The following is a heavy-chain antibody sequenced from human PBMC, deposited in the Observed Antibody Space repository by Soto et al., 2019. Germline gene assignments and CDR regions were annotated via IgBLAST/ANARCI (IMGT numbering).Heavy chain of an antibody. CDR3: ARGGASPDYDFWSGYYRDAYYGMDV. V-gene: IGHV3-21*01. D-gene: IGHD3-3*01. CDR1: GFTFSSYS. Sequence: PGGSLRLSCAASGFTFSSYSMNWVRQAPGKGLEWVPSISSSSSYIYYADSVKGRFTISRDNAKNSLYLQMNSLRAEDTAVYYCARGGASPDYDFWSGYYRDAYYGMDVWGQGTTVTVSS. CDR2: ISSSSSYI. J-gene: IGHJ6*02.